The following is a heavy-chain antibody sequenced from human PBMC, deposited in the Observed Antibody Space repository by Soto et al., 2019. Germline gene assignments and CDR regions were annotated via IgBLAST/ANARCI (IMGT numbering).Heavy chain of an antibody. D-gene: IGHD1-1*01. Sequence: SETLSLTCNVSGFAISRGYYWSWVRQPPGRGLEWIGSIYPSVSSYHNPSLESRLTLSIDTSKNQFTLKLASVTAADTALYYCAREKVGTTFFDNWGQGTQVTVS. CDR3: AREKVGTTFFDN. J-gene: IGHJ4*02. V-gene: IGHV4-38-2*02. CDR2: IYPSVSS. CDR1: GFAISRGYY.